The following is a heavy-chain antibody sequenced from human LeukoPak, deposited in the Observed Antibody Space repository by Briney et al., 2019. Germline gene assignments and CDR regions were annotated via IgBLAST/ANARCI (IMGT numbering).Heavy chain of an antibody. J-gene: IGHJ6*02. CDR3: AREHVVVVPAANSYGMDV. D-gene: IGHD2-2*01. V-gene: IGHV3-23*01. CDR1: GFTVSSYI. CDR2: ISGSGGST. Sequence: PGGSLRLSCAASGFTVSSYIMSWVRQAPGKGLGWVSAISGSGGSTYYADSVKGRFTISRDNSKNTLYLQMNSLRAEDTAVYYCAREHVVVVPAANSYGMDVWGQGTTVTVSS.